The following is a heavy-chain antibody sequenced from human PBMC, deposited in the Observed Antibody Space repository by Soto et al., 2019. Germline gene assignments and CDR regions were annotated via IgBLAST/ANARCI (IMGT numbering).Heavy chain of an antibody. Sequence: QVQLQESGPGLVKPSQTLSLTCTVSGGSISSGGYYWSWIRQHPGKGLEWIGYIYYGGSTYYNPSLKSRVTISVDTSKNQFSLKLSSVTAADTAVYYCARGYCSGGSCYSGHFDYWGQGTLVTVSS. V-gene: IGHV4-31*03. CDR3: ARGYCSGGSCYSGHFDY. J-gene: IGHJ4*02. CDR1: GGSISSGGYY. D-gene: IGHD2-15*01. CDR2: IYYGGST.